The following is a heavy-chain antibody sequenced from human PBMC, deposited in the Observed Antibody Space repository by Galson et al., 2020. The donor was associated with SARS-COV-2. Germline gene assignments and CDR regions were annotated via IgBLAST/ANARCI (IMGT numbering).Heavy chain of an antibody. CDR2: IWYDGSNK. Sequence: GESLKISCAASGFTFSSYGMHWVRQAPGKGLEWVAVIWYDGSNKYYADSVKGRFTISRDNSKNTLYLQMNSLRAEDTAVYYCARDGIVGAPTGLDYWGQGTLVTVSS. D-gene: IGHD1-26*01. V-gene: IGHV3-33*01. J-gene: IGHJ4*02. CDR3: ARDGIVGAPTGLDY. CDR1: GFTFSSYG.